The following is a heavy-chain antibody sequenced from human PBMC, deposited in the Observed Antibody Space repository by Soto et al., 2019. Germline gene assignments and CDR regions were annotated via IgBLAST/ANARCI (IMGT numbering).Heavy chain of an antibody. D-gene: IGHD1-26*01. CDR1: GFTFNYYG. Sequence: GSLRLSCVASGFTFNYYGIHWVRQAPGKGLEWVAVIWYDGTKKDYVDSVQGRFTVSRDNSRNTVHLQMNSLRANDMAIYYCARDGSSTHLYYGLDVWGQGTLVTVSS. CDR3: ARDGSSTHLYYGLDV. CDR2: IWYDGTKK. J-gene: IGHJ6*02. V-gene: IGHV3-33*01.